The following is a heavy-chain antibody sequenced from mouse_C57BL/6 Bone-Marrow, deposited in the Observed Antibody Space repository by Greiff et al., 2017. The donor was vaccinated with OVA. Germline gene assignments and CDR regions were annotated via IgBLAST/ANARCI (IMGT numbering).Heavy chain of an antibody. CDR2: SRNKANDYTT. CDR1: GFTFSDYY. Sequence: EVKLMESGGGLVQPGRSLRLSCATSGFTFSDYYMEWVRQAPGKGLEWIAASRNKANDYTTEYSASVKGRFIVSSATSQSILYLQMIGMRADDAAVDYCAGDDWDWYFDVWGTGTTVTVSS. V-gene: IGHV7-1*01. D-gene: IGHD4-1*01. CDR3: AGDDWDWYFDV. J-gene: IGHJ1*03.